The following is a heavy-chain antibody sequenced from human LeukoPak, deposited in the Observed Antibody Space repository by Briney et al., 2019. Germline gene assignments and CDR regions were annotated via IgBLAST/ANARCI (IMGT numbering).Heavy chain of an antibody. CDR1: GFSVTNNY. Sequence: PGGSLRLSCAVSGFSVTNNYMSWVRQATGKGLEWVPVFYVGGATYYADSVKGRFTISRDNSENTLYLQKKSLRAEDTAVYYCARGDGYNFFDYWGQGTLVTVSS. CDR2: FYVGGAT. V-gene: IGHV3-53*01. J-gene: IGHJ4*02. CDR3: ARGDGYNFFDY. D-gene: IGHD5-24*01.